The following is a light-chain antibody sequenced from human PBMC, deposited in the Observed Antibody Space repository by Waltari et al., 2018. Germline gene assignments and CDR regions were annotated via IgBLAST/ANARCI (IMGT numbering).Light chain of an antibody. CDR3: QQYNNWPPVFT. CDR1: QSVRSN. Sequence: EIVMTQSPATLSMSPGERATLSCRASQSVRSNLAWYQQKPGQAPRLLIYGASNRATGVPARFSGSGSGTDFTLTISSLQSEDFALYYCQQYNNWPPVFTFGPGTKVEIK. CDR2: GAS. J-gene: IGKJ3*01. V-gene: IGKV3-15*01.